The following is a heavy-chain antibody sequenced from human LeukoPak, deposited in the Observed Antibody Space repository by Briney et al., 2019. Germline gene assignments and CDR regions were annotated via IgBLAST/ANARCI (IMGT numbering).Heavy chain of an antibody. Sequence: ASVKVSCKASGYTFTGYYMHWVRQAPGQGLEWMGRINPNSGGTNYAQKFQGRVTMTRDTSISTAYMELSRLRSDDTAVYYCARVFSSGYYPISYFDYWGQGTLVNVSS. V-gene: IGHV1-2*06. D-gene: IGHD3-22*01. CDR3: ARVFSSGYYPISYFDY. CDR2: INPNSGGT. CDR1: GYTFTGYY. J-gene: IGHJ4*02.